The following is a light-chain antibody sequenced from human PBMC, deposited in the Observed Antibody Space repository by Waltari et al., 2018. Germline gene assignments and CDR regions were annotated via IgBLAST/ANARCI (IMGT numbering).Light chain of an antibody. CDR2: DVT. J-gene: IGLJ1*01. Sequence: QSALTQPASVSGSPGQSITISCTGTFSDVGRYDYVSWYQQHPGKAPKRLIHDVTDRTSGVADRFSGSKSGNTASLTISGLQADDEADYYCTSYTSSTTTPYVFGTGTQVTV. CDR1: FSDVGRYDY. CDR3: TSYTSSTTTPYV. V-gene: IGLV2-14*03.